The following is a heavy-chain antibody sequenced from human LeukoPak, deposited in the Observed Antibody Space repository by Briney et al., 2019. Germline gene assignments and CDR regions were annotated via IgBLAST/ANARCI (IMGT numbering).Heavy chain of an antibody. V-gene: IGHV1-69*06. J-gene: IGHJ3*02. CDR2: FIPMSDTA. Sequence: ASVKVSCKASGCSFNSYAISWVRQAPGKGLEWMGGFIPMSDTANYPQKFRGRLTITADIPTSTVYMELSSLRSEDTAVYYCAREDDTGRYMGDDAFDIWGQGTMVTVSS. D-gene: IGHD1-26*01. CDR3: AREDDTGRYMGDDAFDI. CDR1: GCSFNSYA.